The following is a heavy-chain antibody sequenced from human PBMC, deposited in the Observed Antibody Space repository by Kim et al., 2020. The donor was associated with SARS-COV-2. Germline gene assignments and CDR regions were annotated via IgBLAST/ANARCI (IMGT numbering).Heavy chain of an antibody. V-gene: IGHV4-34*01. CDR3: ARGFPILQNYDSSGGGRYGYGY. J-gene: IGHJ4*02. D-gene: IGHD3-22*01. CDR1: GGSFSGYY. Sequence: SETLSLTCAVYGGSFSGYYWSWIRQPPGKGLEWIGEINHSGSTNYNPSLKSRVTISVDTSKNQFSLKLSSVTAADTAVYYCARGFPILQNYDSSGGGRYGYGYWGQGTLVTVSS. CDR2: INHSGST.